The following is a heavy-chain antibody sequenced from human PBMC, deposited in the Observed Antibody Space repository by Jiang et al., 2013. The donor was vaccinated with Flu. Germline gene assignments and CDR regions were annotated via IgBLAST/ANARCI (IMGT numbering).Heavy chain of an antibody. Sequence: GGLVXPGGSLRLSCVASGFTFSTYALNWVRQAPGKGLEWVSYISSSSTTIFYADSVKGRFTISRDNARNSLHLQMNSLRAEDTAVYYCALQPIFGVDGWGQGTTVTVSS. D-gene: IGHD4-11*01. V-gene: IGHV3-48*01. CDR2: ISSSSTTI. CDR3: ALQPIFGVDG. CDR1: GFTFSTYA. J-gene: IGHJ6*02.